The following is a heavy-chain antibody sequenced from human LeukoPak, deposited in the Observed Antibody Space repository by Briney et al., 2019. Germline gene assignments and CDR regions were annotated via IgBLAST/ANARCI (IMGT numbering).Heavy chain of an antibody. Sequence: TGRSLRLSCAASGFTFSSYGMHWVRQAPGKGLEWVAVISYDGSNKYYADSVKGRFTISRDNSKNTLYLQVNSLRAEDTAVYYCAKVPDPYDFWSGFYGMDVWGQGTTVTVSS. CDR1: GFTFSSYG. J-gene: IGHJ6*02. CDR2: ISYDGSNK. V-gene: IGHV3-30*18. CDR3: AKVPDPYDFWSGFYGMDV. D-gene: IGHD3-3*01.